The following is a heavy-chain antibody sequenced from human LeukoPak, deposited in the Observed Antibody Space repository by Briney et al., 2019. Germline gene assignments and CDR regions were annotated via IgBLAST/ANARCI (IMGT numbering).Heavy chain of an antibody. CDR2: ISYDGSNK. V-gene: IGHV3-30*18. J-gene: IGHJ4*02. D-gene: IGHD6-19*01. CDR3: AKDKSSGWYFDY. Sequence: GGSLRLSCAASGFTFSSYGMHWVRQAPGKGLEWVAVISYDGSNKYYADSVKGRFTISRDNSKNTLYLQMNSLRAGDTAVYYCAKDKSSGWYFDYWGQGTLVTVSS. CDR1: GFTFSSYG.